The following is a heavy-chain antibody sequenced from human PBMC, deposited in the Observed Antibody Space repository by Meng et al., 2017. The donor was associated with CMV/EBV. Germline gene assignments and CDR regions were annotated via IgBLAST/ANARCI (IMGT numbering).Heavy chain of an antibody. CDR2: IYTSGST. J-gene: IGHJ4*02. CDR1: GGSSSSYY. CDR3: ARHGDTAMVVGIDY. D-gene: IGHD5-18*01. Sequence: VQDSGPGVVTPPESLSLTCTVSGGSSSSYYWGWIRQPAGKGLVWIGRIYTSGSTNYNPSLKSRVTMSVDTSKNQFSLKLSPVTAADTAVYYCARHGDTAMVVGIDYWGQGTLVTVSS. V-gene: IGHV4-4*07.